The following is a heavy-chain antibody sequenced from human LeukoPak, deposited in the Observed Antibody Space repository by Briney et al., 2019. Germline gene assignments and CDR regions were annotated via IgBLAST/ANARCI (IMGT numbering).Heavy chain of an antibody. V-gene: IGHV1-2*02. CDR2: INPNSGGT. Sequence: ASVKVSCKASGYTFNGYYIHWVRQAPGQGLEWMGWINPNSGGTNYAQKFQGRVTMTRDTSISTAYMELSRLRSDDTAVFYCATSSGWKSNXXYWGXXTLVTVSS. J-gene: IGHJ4*01. D-gene: IGHD6-19*01. CDR3: ATSSGWKSNXXY. CDR1: GYTFNGYY.